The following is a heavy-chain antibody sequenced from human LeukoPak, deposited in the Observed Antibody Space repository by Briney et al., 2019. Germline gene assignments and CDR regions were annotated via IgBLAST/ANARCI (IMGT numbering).Heavy chain of an antibody. D-gene: IGHD3-10*01. J-gene: IGHJ4*02. CDR2: ISISTSYI. V-gene: IGHV3-21*01. Sequence: GGSLSLSCAASGFIYSSYSMNWVRRAPGKGLEGVASISISTSYIYYADSLRGRFTISRDNAKNSLYLQMNSLRVDDTAVYYCARYAYYYASGSYPSTERVFDYWGQGTLVTVSS. CDR3: ARYAYYYASGSYPSTERVFDY. CDR1: GFIYSSYS.